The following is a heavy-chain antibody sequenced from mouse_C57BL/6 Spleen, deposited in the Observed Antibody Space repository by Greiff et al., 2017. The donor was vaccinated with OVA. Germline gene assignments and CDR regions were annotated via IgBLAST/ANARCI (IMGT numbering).Heavy chain of an antibody. Sequence: QVQLQQSGPELVKPGASVKISCKASGYAFSSSWMNWVKQRPGKGLEWIGRIYPGDGDTKYNGKFKGKATLTADKSSSTAYMQLSSLTSEDSAVYFCARSGVRPYYAMDYWGQGTSVTVSS. CDR1: GYAFSSSW. J-gene: IGHJ4*01. CDR2: IYPGDGDT. CDR3: ARSGVRPYYAMDY. V-gene: IGHV1-82*01. D-gene: IGHD2-14*01.